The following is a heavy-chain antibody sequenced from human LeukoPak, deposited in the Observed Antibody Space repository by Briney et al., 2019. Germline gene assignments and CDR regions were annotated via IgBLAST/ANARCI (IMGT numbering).Heavy chain of an antibody. CDR3: AKAPPAATNYYYGMDV. CDR1: GFTFNNYS. D-gene: IGHD1-7*01. CDR2: VSGRGDTT. Sequence: GGSLRLAWAAAGFTFNNYSIAWVRQPPGDGLGWVSCVSGRGDTTCYAESVKGRFPISRDDSKNTLYLQMSSLRAEDTAVYHCAKAPPAATNYYYGMDVWGQGTTVTVSS. J-gene: IGHJ6*02. V-gene: IGHV3-23*01.